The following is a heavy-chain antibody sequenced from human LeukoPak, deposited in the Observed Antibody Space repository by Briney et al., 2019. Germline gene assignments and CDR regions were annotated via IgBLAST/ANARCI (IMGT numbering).Heavy chain of an antibody. CDR3: AIREPIGY. CDR1: GSTFRNYA. CDR2: ISSSDANT. Sequence: GGSLRLSCAASGSTFRNYAMYWVRQAPGKGLERVSAISSSDANTYYADSVKGRFTISRDNSKNTLYLQMNSLRAEDTALYYCAIREPIGYWGQGTLVTVSS. D-gene: IGHD1-14*01. V-gene: IGHV3-23*01. J-gene: IGHJ4*02.